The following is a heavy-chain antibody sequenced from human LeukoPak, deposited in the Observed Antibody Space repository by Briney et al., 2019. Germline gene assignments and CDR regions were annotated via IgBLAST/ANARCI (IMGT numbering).Heavy chain of an antibody. V-gene: IGHV3-7*01. CDR2: IKQDGSEK. J-gene: IGHJ4*02. CDR3: ARSGGGCFDY. Sequence: ETLSLTCTVSGGSISSSSYYWGWIRQPPGKGLEWVANIKQDGSEKYYVDSVKGRFTISRDNAKNSLYLQMNSLRAEDTAVYYCARSGGGCFDYWGQGTLVTVSS. D-gene: IGHD6-19*01. CDR1: GGSISSSSYY.